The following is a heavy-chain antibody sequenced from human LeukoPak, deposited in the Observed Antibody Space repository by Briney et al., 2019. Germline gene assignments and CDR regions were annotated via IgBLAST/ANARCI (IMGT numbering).Heavy chain of an antibody. V-gene: IGHV1-24*01. D-gene: IGHD6-13*01. CDR3: ETGVLKVYYFDY. CDR2: FDPEDGET. J-gene: IGHJ4*02. Sequence: GASVKVSCKVSGYTLTELSMHWVRQAPGKGLEWMGGFDPEDGETIYAQNFQDRVTMTEDTSKDTAYMELSSLRSEDTAVYYCETGVLKVYYFDYWGQGTLVTVSS. CDR1: GYTLTELS.